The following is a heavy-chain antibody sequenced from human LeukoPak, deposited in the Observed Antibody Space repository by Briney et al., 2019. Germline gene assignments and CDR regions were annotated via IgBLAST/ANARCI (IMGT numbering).Heavy chain of an antibody. V-gene: IGHV1-18*01. Sequence: ASVKVSCKASGYTFTSYSINWVRQAPGQGLEWMGWISAYNGNSHYTQKFQGRVTMTTDTSTSTAYMELRSLRSDDTAVYYCARGLSYFDYWGQGTLVTVSS. CDR3: ARGLSYFDY. J-gene: IGHJ4*02. CDR1: GYTFTSYS. CDR2: ISAYNGNS.